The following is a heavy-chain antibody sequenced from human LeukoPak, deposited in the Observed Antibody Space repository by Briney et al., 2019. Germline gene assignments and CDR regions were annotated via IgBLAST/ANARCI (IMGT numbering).Heavy chain of an antibody. CDR3: ARHSRSVDYGSGSYTWDY. CDR1: VGSISSIIYY. D-gene: IGHD3-10*01. Sequence: SETLSLTCTVSVGSISSIIYYWGWIRQPPGKGLEWIGSIYYSGSTSYNVSLKSRVTISVDTSRNQFSLKLSSVTAADTAVYHCARHSRSVDYGSGSYTWDYWGQGTLVSVSS. V-gene: IGHV4-39*01. J-gene: IGHJ4*02. CDR2: IYYSGST.